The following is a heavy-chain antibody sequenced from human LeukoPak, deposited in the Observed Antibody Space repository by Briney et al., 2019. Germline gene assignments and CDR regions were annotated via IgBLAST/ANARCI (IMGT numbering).Heavy chain of an antibody. CDR3: ARPVYCGGDCSYFDY. V-gene: IGHV4-34*01. CDR1: GGSFSGYY. Sequence: SETLSLTCAVYGGSFSGYYWSWIRQPPGKGLEWIGEINHSGSTNYNPSLKSRVTISVDTSKNQFSLKLSSVTAADTAVYYCARPVYCGGDCSYFDYWGQGTLVTVSS. J-gene: IGHJ4*02. D-gene: IGHD2-21*02. CDR2: INHSGST.